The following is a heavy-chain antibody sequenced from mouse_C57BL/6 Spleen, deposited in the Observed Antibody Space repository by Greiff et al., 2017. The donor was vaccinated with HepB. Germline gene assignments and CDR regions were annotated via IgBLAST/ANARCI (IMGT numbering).Heavy chain of an antibody. J-gene: IGHJ3*01. Sequence: QVQLQQPGAELVKPGASVKMSCKASGYTFTSYWITWVKQRPGQGLEWIGDIYPGSGSTNYNEKFKSKATLTVDTSSSTAYMQLSSLTSEDSAVYYCAREGGRGSGFAYWGQGTLVTVSA. CDR3: AREGGRGSGFAY. V-gene: IGHV1-55*01. CDR1: GYTFTSYW. CDR2: IYPGSGST.